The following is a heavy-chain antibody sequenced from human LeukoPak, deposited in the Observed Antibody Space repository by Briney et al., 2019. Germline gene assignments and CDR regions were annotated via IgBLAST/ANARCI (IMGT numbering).Heavy chain of an antibody. D-gene: IGHD3-9*01. J-gene: IGHJ4*02. CDR1: GYTFTSYD. Sequence: ASVKVSCKASGYTFTSYDINWVRQATGQGLEWMGWMNPNSGNTGYAQKFQGRVTMTRNTSISTAYMELSSLRSEDTAVYYCARGTSHGAYDILTGRGGADYWGQGTLVTVSS. CDR3: ARGTSHGAYDILTGRGGADY. V-gene: IGHV1-8*01. CDR2: MNPNSGNT.